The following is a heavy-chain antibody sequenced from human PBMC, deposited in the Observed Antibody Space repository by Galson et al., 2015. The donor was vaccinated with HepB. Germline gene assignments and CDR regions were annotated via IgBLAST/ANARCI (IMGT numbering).Heavy chain of an antibody. Sequence: SLRLSCAASGFTFSSYGMHWVRQAPGKGLEWVSYISGSGDYTVYADSVKGRFTISRDSSNSTLFLQMNSLRVEDTAFYFCARRSGKGFDYWGQGTLVTVSS. V-gene: IGHV3-23*01. CDR2: ISGSGDYT. CDR3: ARRSGKGFDY. D-gene: IGHD3-10*01. J-gene: IGHJ4*02. CDR1: GFTFSSYG.